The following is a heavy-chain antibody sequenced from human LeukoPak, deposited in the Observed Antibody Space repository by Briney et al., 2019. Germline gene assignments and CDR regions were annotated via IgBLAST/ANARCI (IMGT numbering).Heavy chain of an antibody. D-gene: IGHD3-10*01. Sequence: GGSLRLSCAASGFTFSSYSMNWVRQAPGKGLEWVSSISSSSSYIYYADSVKGRFTISRDNAKNSLYLQMSSLRGEDTAVYYCARDRRGGKSYYFHGMDVWGQGTTVTVSS. CDR2: ISSSSSYI. CDR1: GFTFSSYS. CDR3: ARDRRGGKSYYFHGMDV. J-gene: IGHJ6*02. V-gene: IGHV3-21*01.